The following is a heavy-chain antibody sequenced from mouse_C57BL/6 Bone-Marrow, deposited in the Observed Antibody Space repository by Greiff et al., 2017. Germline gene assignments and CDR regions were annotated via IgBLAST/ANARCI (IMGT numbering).Heavy chain of an antibody. J-gene: IGHJ3*01. CDR3: ARHEDDYYYGSSWDWFAY. CDR1: GYTFTEYT. V-gene: IGHV1-62-2*01. CDR2: FYPGSGSI. D-gene: IGHD1-1*01. Sequence: QVHVKQSGAELVKPGASVKLSCKASGYTFTEYTIHWVKQRSGQGLEWIGWFYPGSGSIKYNEKFKDKATLTADKSSSTVYMELSRLTSEDSAVYFCARHEDDYYYGSSWDWFAYWGQGTLVTVSA.